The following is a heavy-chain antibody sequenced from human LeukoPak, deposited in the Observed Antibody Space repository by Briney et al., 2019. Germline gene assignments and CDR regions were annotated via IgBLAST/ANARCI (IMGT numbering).Heavy chain of an antibody. CDR1: GFTFSSYG. Sequence: GGSLRLSCAASGFTFSSYGMHWVRQAPGKGLEWVAVISYDGSNKYYADSVKGRFTISRDNSKNTLYLQMNSLRAEDTAVYYCARILWFGELWIDYWGQGTLVTVSP. V-gene: IGHV3-30*03. J-gene: IGHJ4*02. CDR2: ISYDGSNK. D-gene: IGHD3-10*01. CDR3: ARILWFGELWIDY.